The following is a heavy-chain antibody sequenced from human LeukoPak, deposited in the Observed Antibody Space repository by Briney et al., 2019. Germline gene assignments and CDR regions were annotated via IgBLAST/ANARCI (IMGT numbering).Heavy chain of an antibody. CDR1: GYDFSDYS. CDR3: ARGKVVVAARETHYYYYGMDV. D-gene: IGHD2-15*01. CDR2: VNTGNGHT. V-gene: IGHV1-3*04. Sequence: ASVKVSCKASGYDFSDYSIQWVRQAPGQRLEWMGWVNTGNGHTRYSPKFQGRVTIVRDTSASTAYMELSSLRSEDTAVYYCARGKVVVAARETHYYYYGMDVWGQGTTVTVSS. J-gene: IGHJ6*02.